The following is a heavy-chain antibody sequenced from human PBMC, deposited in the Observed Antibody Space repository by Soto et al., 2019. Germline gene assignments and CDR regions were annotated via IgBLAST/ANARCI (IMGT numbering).Heavy chain of an antibody. CDR3: ASSPRAAAGRGY. Sequence: PSETLSLTCAVSGGSISSSNWWSWVRQPPGKGLEWIGEIYHSGSTNYNPPLKSRVTISVDKSKNQFSLKLSTLTAADQAGYYCASSPRAAAGRGYWGQGTLVTVSS. J-gene: IGHJ4*02. V-gene: IGHV4-4*02. CDR1: GGSISSSNW. D-gene: IGHD6-13*01. CDR2: IYHSGST.